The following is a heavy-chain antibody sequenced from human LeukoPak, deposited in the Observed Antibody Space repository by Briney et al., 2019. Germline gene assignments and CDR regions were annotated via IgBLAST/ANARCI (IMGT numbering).Heavy chain of an antibody. J-gene: IGHJ4*02. D-gene: IGHD2-2*01. V-gene: IGHV3-30*02. CDR1: GITFRNLA. CDR2: IRADGSNT. Sequence: GGSLRLSCAVSGITFRNLAMHWVRQAPGKGLEWVAFIRADGSNTKYADSVKGRFTISRDNTKNTLYLQMNSLRPEDTATYYCDCSSATCYAAGDYWGQRTLVTVSS. CDR3: DCSSATCYAAGDY.